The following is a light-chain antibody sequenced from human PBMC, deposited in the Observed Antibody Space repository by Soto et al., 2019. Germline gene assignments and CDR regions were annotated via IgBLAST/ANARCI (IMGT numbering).Light chain of an antibody. CDR1: QSISSW. Sequence: DIQMTQSPSTLSASVGDRVTITCRASQSISSWLAWYQQKPGKAPKLLIFGVSRLQSGVPSRFSGSGSGTDFTLTISSLQPEDFAAYFCQQSYNTPWTFGQGTKVDIK. CDR2: GVS. CDR3: QQSYNTPWT. J-gene: IGKJ1*01. V-gene: IGKV1-39*01.